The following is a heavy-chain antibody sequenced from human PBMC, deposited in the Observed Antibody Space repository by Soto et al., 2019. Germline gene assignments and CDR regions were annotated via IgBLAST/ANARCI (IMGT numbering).Heavy chain of an antibody. D-gene: IGHD3-16*01. V-gene: IGHV4-38-2*02. J-gene: IGHJ4*02. CDR2: MYHSGTT. CDR3: ARVAFGPIDY. Sequence: SETLSLTCTVSNYSISSGYYWGWIRQSPGEGLEWIVSMYHSGTTYYNPSLKSRVTISIDTSKNQFSLKLTSVTSADTAVYFCARVAFGPIDYWGQGALVTVSS. CDR1: NYSISSGYY.